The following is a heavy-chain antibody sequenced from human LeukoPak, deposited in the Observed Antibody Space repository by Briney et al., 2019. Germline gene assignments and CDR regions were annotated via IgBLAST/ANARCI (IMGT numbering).Heavy chain of an antibody. CDR3: AKGRDSSGYYGIDY. CDR1: GFTVSSNY. J-gene: IGHJ4*02. D-gene: IGHD3-22*01. Sequence: GGSLRLSCAASGFTVSSNYMSWVRQAPGKGLEWVAVIWYDGSKKYYGDSVKGRFTLSRDNSKNTLYLQMNSLRAEDTAVYYCAKGRDSSGYYGIDYWGQGTLVTVSS. CDR2: IWYDGSKK. V-gene: IGHV3-33*06.